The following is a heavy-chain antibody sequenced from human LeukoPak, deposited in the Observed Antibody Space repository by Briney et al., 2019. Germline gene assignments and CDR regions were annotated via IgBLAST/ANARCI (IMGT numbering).Heavy chain of an antibody. J-gene: IGHJ3*02. CDR1: GFTFSSYS. CDR3: ARDRVLRFLEWLPADAFDI. CDR2: ISSSSSTI. D-gene: IGHD3-3*01. V-gene: IGHV3-48*01. Sequence: GGSLRLSCAASGFTFSSYSMNWVRQAPGKGLEWVSYISSSSSTIYYADSVKGRFTISRDNAKNSLYLQMNSLRAEDTAVYYCARDRVLRFLEWLPADAFDIWGQGTMVTVSS.